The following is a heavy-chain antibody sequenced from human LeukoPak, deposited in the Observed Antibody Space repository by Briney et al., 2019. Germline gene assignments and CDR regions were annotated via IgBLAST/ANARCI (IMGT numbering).Heavy chain of an antibody. CDR2: ISYSGTT. J-gene: IGHJ3*02. V-gene: IGHV4-59*08. Sequence: SETLSLTCTVSGGSISSYYWSWIRQPPGKGLEWIGYISYSGTTNYNPSLKSRVTISVDTSKKQFSLKLSSVTAADTAAYYCARHGPERYSSSWYGAFDIWGQGTMVTVSS. D-gene: IGHD6-13*01. CDR3: ARHGPERYSSSWYGAFDI. CDR1: GGSISSYY.